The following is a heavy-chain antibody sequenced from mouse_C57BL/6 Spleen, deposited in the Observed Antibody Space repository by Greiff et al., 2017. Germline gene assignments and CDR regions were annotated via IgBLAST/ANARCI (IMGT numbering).Heavy chain of an antibody. D-gene: IGHD1-1*01. CDR1: GFSLTSYG. CDR3: ARSASDYGSSYYAMDY. CDR2: IWSGGST. J-gene: IGHJ4*01. Sequence: QVQLQQSGPGLVQPSQSLSITCTVSGFSLTSYGVHWVRQSPGKGLEWLGVIWSGGSTDYNAAFISRLSISKDNSKSQVFFKMNSLQADDTAIYYCARSASDYGSSYYAMDYWGQGTSVTVSS. V-gene: IGHV2-2*01.